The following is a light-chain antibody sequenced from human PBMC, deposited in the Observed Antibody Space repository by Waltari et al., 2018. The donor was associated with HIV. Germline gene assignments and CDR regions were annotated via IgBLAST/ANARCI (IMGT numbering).Light chain of an antibody. Sequence: VFTQSPATLSLSPGERDTLSRRASQRVIRYLAWYQQKPGQAPSLRFYDASNGATGIPAMFSGSGSATDDTLTISSLEPEDMAVYYCQHRYNWLTFGGGTKVEIK. CDR2: DAS. J-gene: IGKJ4*01. V-gene: IGKV3-11*01. CDR3: QHRYNWLT. CDR1: QRVIRY.